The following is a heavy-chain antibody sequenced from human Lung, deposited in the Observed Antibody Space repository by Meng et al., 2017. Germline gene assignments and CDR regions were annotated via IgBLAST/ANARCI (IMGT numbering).Heavy chain of an antibody. D-gene: IGHD6-19*01. Sequence: ASAKLSCKASGYTFTRYAMIWVRQAPGHRLEWMGWINTNTVNPTYPQGFPGRFVFSLDTTVSTAYLQIRSLKAEDADVYYCARDDGITGAVAGIRYWFDSWGQGTLVTVAS. J-gene: IGHJ5*01. V-gene: IGHV7-4-1*02. CDR2: INTNTVNP. CDR3: ARDDGITGAVAGIRYWFDS. CDR1: GYTFTRYA.